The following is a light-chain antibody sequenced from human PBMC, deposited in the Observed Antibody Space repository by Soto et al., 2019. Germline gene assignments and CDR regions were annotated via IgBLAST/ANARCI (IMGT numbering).Light chain of an antibody. CDR3: QSYDSSLSGYV. CDR1: SSNSGAGYD. J-gene: IGLJ1*01. Sequence: SGLTQPPSVSGAPGQRVTSACTGSSSNSGAGYDVHWYQQLPGTAPKLLIYANNIRPSGVPGRFSGSKSGTSASLAITGLQAEDEADYYCQSYDSSLSGYVFGTGTKVTVL. V-gene: IGLV1-40*01. CDR2: ANN.